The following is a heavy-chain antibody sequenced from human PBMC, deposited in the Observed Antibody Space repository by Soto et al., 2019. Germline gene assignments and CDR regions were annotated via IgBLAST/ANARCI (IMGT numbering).Heavy chain of an antibody. V-gene: IGHV2-5*02. CDR1: GFSLSTTTVG. CDR3: AQITTFDFKGYYFDY. D-gene: IGHD3-22*01. J-gene: IGHJ4*02. CDR2: IYWDADR. Sequence: QITLKESGPTLVKPTQTLTLTCTLSGFSLSTTTVGVAWNRQPPGKALEWLALIYWDADRSYIPSLKTRLTTTKATSGGQGVLTTTNTAPVDTATYYCAQITTFDFKGYYFDYWGPGIVVTVSS.